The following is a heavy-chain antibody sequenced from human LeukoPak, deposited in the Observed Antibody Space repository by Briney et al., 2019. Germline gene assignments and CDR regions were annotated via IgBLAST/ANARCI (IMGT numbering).Heavy chain of an antibody. J-gene: IGHJ4*02. CDR3: ARGGSDTAMAHDY. V-gene: IGHV3-23*01. D-gene: IGHD5-18*01. CDR1: GFTFSSYA. Sequence: GGSLRLSCAASGFTFSSYAMTWVRQAPGKGLEWVSAISGTTSNTYYADSVKGRLSISRDDAKNTLYLQVNSLRAEDTAVYFCARGGSDTAMAHDYWGQGTLVTVSS. CDR2: ISGTTSNT.